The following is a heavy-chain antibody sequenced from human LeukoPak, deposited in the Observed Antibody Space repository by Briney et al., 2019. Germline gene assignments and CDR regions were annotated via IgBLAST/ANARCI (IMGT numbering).Heavy chain of an antibody. Sequence: GGPLRLSCAASAFTVSNYMSWVRQAPGKGLEWVSVIYSGGSTYYADSVKGRFTISRDSSKNTLYLQMNSLRAEDTAVYYSASGYSSFFDYWSQGTLVTVSS. CDR2: IYSGGST. V-gene: IGHV3-53*01. CDR3: ASGYSSFFDY. J-gene: IGHJ4*02. CDR1: AFTVSNY. D-gene: IGHD6-6*01.